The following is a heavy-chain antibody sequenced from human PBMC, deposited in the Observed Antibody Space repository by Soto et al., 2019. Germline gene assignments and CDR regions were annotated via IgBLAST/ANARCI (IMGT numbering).Heavy chain of an antibody. CDR1: GFTFSSYW. CDR3: ARLVSAAANDY. V-gene: IGHV3-7*04. Sequence: GGSLRLSCAASGFTFSSYWMSWVRQAPGKGLEWVANIKGDGNEIYYVDSVKGRFTISRDNAKNSLYLQMNSLRAEDTAVYYCARLVSAAANDYWGQGALVTVSS. J-gene: IGHJ4*02. CDR2: IKGDGNEI. D-gene: IGHD1-26*01.